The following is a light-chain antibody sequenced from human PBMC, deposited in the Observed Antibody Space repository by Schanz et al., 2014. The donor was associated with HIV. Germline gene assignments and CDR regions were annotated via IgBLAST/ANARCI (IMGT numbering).Light chain of an antibody. Sequence: QSVLTQPPSVSAAPGQKVTISCSGSNSNVGNDFVSWYQQLPGTAPKILIYANDKRPSGIPDRFSAPKSGTSATLGITGLQTGDEADYFCGAWDTGLSARVFGGGTKLTVL. J-gene: IGLJ3*02. CDR3: GAWDTGLSARV. CDR2: AND. CDR1: NSNVGNDF. V-gene: IGLV1-51*01.